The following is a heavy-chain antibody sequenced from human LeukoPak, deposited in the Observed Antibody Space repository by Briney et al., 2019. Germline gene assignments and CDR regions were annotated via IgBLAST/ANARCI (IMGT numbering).Heavy chain of an antibody. Sequence: GVSLRLSCATSGITFSDHWMSWVRQAPGKGLEWVANIKQDGSEAYYVDSVKGRFTVSRDNAKNSLYLQLNSLGAEDTAVYYCATRYCTIPACRASSYHCMDNWGKGTTVTVSS. CDR2: IKQDGSEA. J-gene: IGHJ6*03. CDR1: GITFSDHW. D-gene: IGHD2-8*01. CDR3: ATRYCTIPACRASSYHCMDN. V-gene: IGHV3-7*01.